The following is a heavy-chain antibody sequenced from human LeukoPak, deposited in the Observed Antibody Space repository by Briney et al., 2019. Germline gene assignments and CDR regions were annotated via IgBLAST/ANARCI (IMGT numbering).Heavy chain of an antibody. CDR3: ARHVWLQPFDY. Sequence: PSETLSLTCTVSGGSITSYYWNWIRQPPGKGLEWIGYIHYSGGTNYNPSVKSRVTMSVDTSKNQFSLRLTSVTAADTAVYYCARHVWLQPFDYWGQGTLVTVSS. D-gene: IGHD3-9*01. CDR2: IHYSGGT. CDR1: GGSITSYY. V-gene: IGHV4-59*01. J-gene: IGHJ4*02.